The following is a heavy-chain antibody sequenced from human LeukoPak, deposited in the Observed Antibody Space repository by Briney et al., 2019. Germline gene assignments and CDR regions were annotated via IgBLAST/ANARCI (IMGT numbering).Heavy chain of an antibody. V-gene: IGHV4-4*07. CDR3: AREAVDTATVYYYYYYMDV. CDR2: IYTSGST. CDR1: GGSISSYY. D-gene: IGHD5-18*01. Sequence: SETLSLTCTVSGGSISSYYWSWIRQPAGKGLEWIGRIYTSGSTNYNPSLKSRVTISVDTSKNQFSLKLSSVTAADTAVYYCAREAVDTATVYYYYYYMDVWGKGTTVTISS. J-gene: IGHJ6*03.